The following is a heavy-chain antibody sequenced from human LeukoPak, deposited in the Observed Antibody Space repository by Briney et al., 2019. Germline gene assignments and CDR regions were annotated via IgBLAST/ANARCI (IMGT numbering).Heavy chain of an antibody. Sequence: SETLSLTCTVSGGSISSYYWSWIRQPPGKGLEWIGYIYYSGSTNYNPSLKSRVTISVDTSKNQFSLKLSSVTAADTAVYYCARGKENNSWTAELVDYWGQGTLVTVSS. V-gene: IGHV4-59*01. D-gene: IGHD3/OR15-3a*01. J-gene: IGHJ4*02. CDR1: GGSISSYY. CDR3: ARGKENNSWTAELVDY. CDR2: IYYSGST.